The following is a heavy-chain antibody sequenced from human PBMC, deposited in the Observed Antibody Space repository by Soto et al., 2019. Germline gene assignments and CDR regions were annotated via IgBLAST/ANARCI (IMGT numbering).Heavy chain of an antibody. CDR3: ARVSYDFWSGFDYYMDV. J-gene: IGHJ6*03. V-gene: IGHV3-11*01. Sequence: GGSLRLSCAASGFTFSDYYMSWIRQAPGKGLEWVSYISSSGSTIYYADSVKGRFTIPRDNAKNSLYLQMNSLRAEDTAVYYCARVSYDFWSGFDYYMDVWGKGTTVTVSS. CDR2: ISSSGSTI. D-gene: IGHD3-3*01. CDR1: GFTFSDYY.